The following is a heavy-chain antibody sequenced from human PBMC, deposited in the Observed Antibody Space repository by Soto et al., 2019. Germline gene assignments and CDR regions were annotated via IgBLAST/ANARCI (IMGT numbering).Heavy chain of an antibody. D-gene: IGHD6-6*01. V-gene: IGHV6-1*01. CDR1: GDSVSSNDAV. CDR2: TYYRSIWQT. CDR3: ATLVGTSWLDH. J-gene: IGHJ5*02. Sequence: QVQLQQSGPGLVKPSQTLSLTCAISGDSVSSNDAVWNWIRQSQARGLEWLGRTYYRSIWQTECPVSVKFRLTVLSADSTYQYRLQLSCVSDVQTAMYYCATLVGTSWLDHWGQGTLVAGSA.